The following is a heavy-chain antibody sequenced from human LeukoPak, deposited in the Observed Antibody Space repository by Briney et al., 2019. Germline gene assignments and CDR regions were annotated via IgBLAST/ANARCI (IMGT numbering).Heavy chain of an antibody. CDR3: ARGDYYDGGGRNWFDP. J-gene: IGHJ5*02. V-gene: IGHV4-59*12. CDR1: GGSISSYY. Sequence: SETLSLTCTLSGGSISSYYWSWIRQSPEGGLEWIGYIYYSGSTNYNPSLKSRVTLSIDTSMNQFSLRLNSVTAADTAVYYCARGDYYDGGGRNWFDPWGQGTLVTVSP. CDR2: IYYSGST. D-gene: IGHD3-3*01.